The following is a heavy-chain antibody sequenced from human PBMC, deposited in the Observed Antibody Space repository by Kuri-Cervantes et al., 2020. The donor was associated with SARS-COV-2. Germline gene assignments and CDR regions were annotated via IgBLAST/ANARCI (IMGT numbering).Heavy chain of an antibody. D-gene: IGHD1-7*01. CDR2: IYHSGST. Sequence: SQTLSLTCAVSVYSISSGYYWGWIRQPPGKGLEWIGGIYHSGSTSYNPSLKSRVTISVDTAKNQFSLKLSSVTAADTAVYYCARGPSVIWNFSWGQGTLVTVSS. J-gene: IGHJ5*02. CDR3: ARGPSVIWNFS. CDR1: VYSISSGYY. V-gene: IGHV4-38-2*01.